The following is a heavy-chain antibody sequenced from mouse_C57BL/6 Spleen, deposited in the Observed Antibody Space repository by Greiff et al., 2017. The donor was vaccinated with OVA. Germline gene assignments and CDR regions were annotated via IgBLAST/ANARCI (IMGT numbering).Heavy chain of an antibody. J-gene: IGHJ4*01. CDR1: GFTFSDYG. CDR2: ISSGSSTI. D-gene: IGHD4-1*01. CDR3: ARPLGNYAMDY. Sequence: VQGVESGGGLVKPGGSLKLSCAASGFTFSDYGMHWVRQAPEKGLEWVAYISSGSSTIYYADTVKGRFTISRDNAKNTLFLQMTSLRSEDTAMYYCARPLGNYAMDYWGQGTSVTVSS. V-gene: IGHV5-17*01.